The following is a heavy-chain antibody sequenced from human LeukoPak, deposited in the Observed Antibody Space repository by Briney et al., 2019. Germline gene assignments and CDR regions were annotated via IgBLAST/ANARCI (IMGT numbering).Heavy chain of an antibody. Sequence: SVKVSCKASGGTFSSYAISWVRQAPGQGLEWMGGIIPIFGTANYAQKFQGRVTITTDESTSTAYMELSSLRSEDTAVYYCARWGVDYGGNPASWFDPWGQGTLVTVSS. D-gene: IGHD4-23*01. CDR1: GGTFSSYA. V-gene: IGHV1-69*05. CDR3: ARWGVDYGGNPASWFDP. J-gene: IGHJ5*02. CDR2: IIPIFGTA.